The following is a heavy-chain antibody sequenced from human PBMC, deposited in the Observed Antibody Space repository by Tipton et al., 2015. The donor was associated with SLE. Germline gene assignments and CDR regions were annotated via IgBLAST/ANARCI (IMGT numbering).Heavy chain of an antibody. Sequence: TLSLTCTVSGGSISSGSHYWGWIRQPPGKGLEWIGSIYYSGTTYYNPSLKSRVTISVDTSKNQFSLKLSSVTAADTAVYYCARLTPWGYDYWGPGMLVTVSS. J-gene: IGHJ4*02. CDR2: IYYSGTT. CDR3: ARLTPWGYDY. D-gene: IGHD7-27*01. V-gene: IGHV4-39*07. CDR1: GGSISSGSHY.